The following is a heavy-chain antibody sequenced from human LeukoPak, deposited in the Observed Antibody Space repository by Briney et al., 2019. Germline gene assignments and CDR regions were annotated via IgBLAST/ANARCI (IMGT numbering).Heavy chain of an antibody. V-gene: IGHV1-46*01. CDR3: ARSTDGYNGNYYSD. CDR1: GYTFSTYY. CDR2: INPSTSST. J-gene: IGHJ6*02. Sequence: ASVTVSCKASGYTFSTYYMHWVRQAPGQGLEWMGIINPSTSSTTYAQKFQGRVTMTRDTSTSTVYMELNGLRSEDTAVYYCARSTDGYNGNYYSDWGQGTTVTVSS. D-gene: IGHD5-24*01.